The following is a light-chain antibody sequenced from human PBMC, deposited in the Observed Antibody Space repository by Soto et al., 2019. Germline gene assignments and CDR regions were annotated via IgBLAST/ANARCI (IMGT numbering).Light chain of an antibody. V-gene: IGKV1-27*01. Sequence: DIQMTQSPSSLSASVGDRVTITCRASQGISNYLAWYQQKPGKVPKLMIYAAYTLQSGVPSRFSGSGSGTDFTLTISSLQPEDVATYYCQKYNSAPSLTCGGGTKVDI. CDR1: QGISNY. CDR2: AAY. J-gene: IGKJ4*01. CDR3: QKYNSAPSLT.